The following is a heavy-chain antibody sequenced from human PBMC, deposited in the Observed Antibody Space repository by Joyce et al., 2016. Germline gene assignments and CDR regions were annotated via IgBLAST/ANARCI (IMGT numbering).Heavy chain of an antibody. V-gene: IGHV1-58*02. Sequence: QMQLVQSGSEVKKPGTSVKVSCKASGFTFTSSAMQWVRQARGQRLEWIGWIVVGSGNTNYAQKFQERVTITRDMSTSTAYMELSSLRSEDMAVYYCAAAPDYYDSSGYYYSAFDIWGQGTMVTVSS. J-gene: IGHJ3*02. D-gene: IGHD3-22*01. CDR2: IVVGSGNT. CDR3: AAAPDYYDSSGYYYSAFDI. CDR1: GFTFTSSA.